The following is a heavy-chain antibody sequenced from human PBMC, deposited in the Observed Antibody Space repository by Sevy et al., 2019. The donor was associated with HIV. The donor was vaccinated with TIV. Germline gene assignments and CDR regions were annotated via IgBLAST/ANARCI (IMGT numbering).Heavy chain of an antibody. Sequence: GGSLRLSCAASGFTFSSYAMHWVRQAPGKGLEYVSAISSNGGSTYYADSVKGRFTISRDNTKNTLYLQMGSLRAEDMAVYYCARGRSKWERPWFDPWGQGTLVTVSS. V-gene: IGHV3-64*02. CDR1: GFTFSSYA. CDR2: ISSNGGST. D-gene: IGHD1-26*01. J-gene: IGHJ5*02. CDR3: ARGRSKWERPWFDP.